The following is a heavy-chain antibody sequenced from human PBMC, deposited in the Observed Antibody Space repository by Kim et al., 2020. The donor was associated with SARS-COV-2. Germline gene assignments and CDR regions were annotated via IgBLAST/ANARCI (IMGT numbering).Heavy chain of an antibody. CDR3: ARHGADCSGGSCYSRYFDY. J-gene: IGHJ4*02. V-gene: IGHV4-39*01. CDR2: IYYSGST. Sequence: SETLSLTCTVSGGSISSSSYYWGWIRQPPGKGLEWIGSIYYSGSTYYNPSLKSRVTISVDTSKNQFSLKLSSVTAADTAVYYCARHGADCSGGSCYSRYFDYWGQGTLVTVSS. CDR1: GGSISSSSYY. D-gene: IGHD2-15*01.